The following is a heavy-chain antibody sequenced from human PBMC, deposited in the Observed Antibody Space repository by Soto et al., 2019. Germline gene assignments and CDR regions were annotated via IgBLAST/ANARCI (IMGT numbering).Heavy chain of an antibody. Sequence: PGGSLRLSCAASGFTFSSYWMHWVRQAPGEGLVWVSRINSNGSNTSYADSVKGQFTISRNNAKNTLYLQMNSLRAEDTAVYYCASIVVVAATRYHDAFDIWGQGTMVTVSS. J-gene: IGHJ3*02. CDR2: INSNGSNT. CDR1: GFTFSSYW. V-gene: IGHV3-74*01. D-gene: IGHD2-15*01. CDR3: ASIVVVAATRYHDAFDI.